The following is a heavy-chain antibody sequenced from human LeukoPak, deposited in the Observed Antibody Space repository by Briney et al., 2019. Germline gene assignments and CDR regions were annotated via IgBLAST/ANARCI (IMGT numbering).Heavy chain of an antibody. CDR3: ARGLTSMPPGGY. CDR1: GGSFSDYY. Sequence: PSETLSLTCAVYGGSFSDYYWSWIRQPPGKGLEWIGEINHSGSTNYNPSLKSRVTILVDTSKNQFSLKLSSVTAADTAMYYCARGLTSMPPGGYWGQGTLVTVSS. D-gene: IGHD2/OR15-2a*01. V-gene: IGHV4-34*01. J-gene: IGHJ4*02. CDR2: INHSGST.